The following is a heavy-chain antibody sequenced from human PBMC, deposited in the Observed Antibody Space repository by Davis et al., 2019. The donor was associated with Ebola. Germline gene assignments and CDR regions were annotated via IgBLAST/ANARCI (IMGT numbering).Heavy chain of an antibody. D-gene: IGHD6-13*01. CDR3: ARENGYSYKYYFDY. Sequence: GESLKISCAASGFTFSDYYMSWIRQAPGKGLEWLSYISSSTSTIYYADSVKGRFTISRDNAKNSLYLQMNSLRDEDTAVYYCARENGYSYKYYFDYWGQGTLVTVSS. CDR1: GFTFSDYY. J-gene: IGHJ4*02. V-gene: IGHV3-11*04. CDR2: ISSSTSTI.